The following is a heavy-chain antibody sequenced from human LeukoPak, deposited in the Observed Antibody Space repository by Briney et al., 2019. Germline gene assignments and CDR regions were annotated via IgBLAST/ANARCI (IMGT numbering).Heavy chain of an antibody. Sequence: SETLSLTCTVSGGSIISYYWSWIRQPPGKGLEWIGYIYTSGSTNYNPSLKSRVTISVDTSKSQFSLKLSSVTAADTAVYYCARHPDPSLGDFWSGYYDYYMDVWGKGTTVTVSS. D-gene: IGHD3-3*01. CDR2: IYTSGST. J-gene: IGHJ6*03. CDR3: ARHPDPSLGDFWSGYYDYYMDV. CDR1: GGSIISYY. V-gene: IGHV4-4*09.